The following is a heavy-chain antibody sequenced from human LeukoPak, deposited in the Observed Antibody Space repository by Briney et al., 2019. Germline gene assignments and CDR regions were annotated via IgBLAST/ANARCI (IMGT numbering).Heavy chain of an antibody. CDR3: ARDGAYSSGPLDY. Sequence: PSETLSLTCAVSGGSFSSYYWSWIRQPAGKGLEWIGLIYTSGSTNYNPSLKSRVTMSVDTSKNQFSLKLSSVTAADTAVYYCARDGAYSSGPLDYWGQGTLVTVSS. CDR2: IYTSGST. CDR1: GGSFSSYY. D-gene: IGHD6-19*01. V-gene: IGHV4-4*07. J-gene: IGHJ4*02.